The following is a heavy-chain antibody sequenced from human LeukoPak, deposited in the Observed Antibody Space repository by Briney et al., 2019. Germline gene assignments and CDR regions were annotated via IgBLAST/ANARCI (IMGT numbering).Heavy chain of an antibody. J-gene: IGHJ4*02. D-gene: IGHD1-7*01. Sequence: PGGSLRLSCAASGFTFSSYSMNWVRQAPGKGLEWVSSISSSSSYIYYADSVKGRFTISRDNAKNSLYLQMNSLRAEDTAVYYCARDPNWNYVFDYWGQGTLVTVSS. CDR3: ARDPNWNYVFDY. CDR2: ISSSSSYI. V-gene: IGHV3-21*01. CDR1: GFTFSSYS.